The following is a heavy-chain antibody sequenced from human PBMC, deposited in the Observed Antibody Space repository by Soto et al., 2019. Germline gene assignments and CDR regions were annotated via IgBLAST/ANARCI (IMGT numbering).Heavy chain of an antibody. CDR1: GCSVTSYW. J-gene: IGHJ4*02. CDR3: ARHPPPGYDSSGYYL. CDR2: IYPGDSDT. D-gene: IGHD3-22*01. V-gene: IGHV5-51*01. Sequence: GESLKISCKGSGCSVTSYWIGWVRRMPGKGLEWMGIIYPGDSDTRYSPSFQGQVTISADKSISTAYLQWSSLKASDTAMYYCARHPPPGYDSSGYYLWGQGTLVTVSS.